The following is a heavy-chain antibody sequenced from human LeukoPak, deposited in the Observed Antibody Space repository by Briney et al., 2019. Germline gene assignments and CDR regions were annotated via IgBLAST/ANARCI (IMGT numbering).Heavy chain of an antibody. CDR1: GFSFSDSW. Sequence: GGSLRLSCAASGFSFSDSWMSWVRQAPGKGPEWVANIKEDESQEHYADSVKGRFTVSRDNAKNSLFLQMNSLRVEDTAVYYCATYKNWVAGDVWGQGTAVSVSS. CDR3: ATYKNWVAGDV. CDR2: IKEDESQE. D-gene: IGHD7-27*01. J-gene: IGHJ6*02. V-gene: IGHV3-7*01.